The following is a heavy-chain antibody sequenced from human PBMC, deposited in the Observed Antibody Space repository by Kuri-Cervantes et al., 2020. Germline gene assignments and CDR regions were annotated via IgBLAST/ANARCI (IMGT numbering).Heavy chain of an antibody. D-gene: IGHD6-19*01. CDR2: IKQDGSEK. CDR3: ARDRSSGWYGRAFDI. Sequence: GESLKISCAASGFTFSGYWMTWVRQAPGKGLEWVANIKQDGSEKYYVDSVKGRFTISRDNAKNSLYLQMNSLRAEDTAVYYCARDRSSGWYGRAFDIWGQGTMVTVSS. V-gene: IGHV3-7*01. CDR1: GFTFSGYW. J-gene: IGHJ3*02.